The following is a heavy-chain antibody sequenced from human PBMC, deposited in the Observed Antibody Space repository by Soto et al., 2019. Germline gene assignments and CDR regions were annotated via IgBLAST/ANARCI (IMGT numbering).Heavy chain of an antibody. CDR2: IYYSGST. J-gene: IGHJ4*02. D-gene: IGHD2-21*02. CDR1: GGSISSYY. V-gene: IGHV4-59*01. CDR3: ARDSAYGGNSGFDY. Sequence: PSETLSLTCTVSGGSISSYYWSWIRQPPGKGLEWIGYIYYSGSTNYNPSLKSRVTISVDTSKNQFSLKLSSVTAADTAVYYCARDSAYGGNSGFDYWGQGTLVTVSS.